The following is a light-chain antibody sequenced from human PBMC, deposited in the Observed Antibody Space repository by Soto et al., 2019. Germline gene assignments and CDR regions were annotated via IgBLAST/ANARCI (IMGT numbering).Light chain of an antibody. J-gene: IGKJ5*01. CDR2: DVS. CDR3: QQYNNWPFS. Sequence: IVMKQSPGTLSVSPGERATLSCRAGQGVTTNFAWYQQKSGQSPRLLIYDVSIRATGVPARFSGTWSETDCTLTISGLQSEDAAVYFCQQYNNWPFSFGQGTRLEIK. V-gene: IGKV3-15*01. CDR1: QGVTTN.